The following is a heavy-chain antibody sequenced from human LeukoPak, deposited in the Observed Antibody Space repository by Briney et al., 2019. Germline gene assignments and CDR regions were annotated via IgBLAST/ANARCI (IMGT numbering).Heavy chain of an antibody. Sequence: GGSLRLSCATSGFTFSSYTMSWVRQAPGKGLEWVSIISGDGGTTFYADSVKGRFTISRDNSKNTLYLQMNSLRVDDTAVYYCASRPLSTQLRYFENWGQGTLVTASS. D-gene: IGHD3-9*01. CDR2: ISGDGGTT. V-gene: IGHV3-23*01. J-gene: IGHJ4*02. CDR3: ASRPLSTQLRYFEN. CDR1: GFTFSSYT.